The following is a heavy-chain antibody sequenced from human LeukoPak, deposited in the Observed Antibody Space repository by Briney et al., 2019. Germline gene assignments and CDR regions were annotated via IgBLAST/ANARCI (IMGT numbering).Heavy chain of an antibody. CDR2: ISGSGDNT. CDR3: AFPGYNSVY. D-gene: IGHD6-19*01. V-gene: IGHV3-23*01. CDR1: GFTFRNYD. J-gene: IGHJ4*02. Sequence: GGSLRLSCTASGFTFRNYDISWVRQAPGKGLEWVSGISGSGDNTYNADSVKGRFTIARDNSKNTLYLQMSSLRAEDTAVYYCAFPGYNSVYWGQGILVTVSS.